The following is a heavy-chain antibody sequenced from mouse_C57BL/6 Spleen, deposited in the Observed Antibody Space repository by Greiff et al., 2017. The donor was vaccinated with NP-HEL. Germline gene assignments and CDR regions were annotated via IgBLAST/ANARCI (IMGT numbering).Heavy chain of an antibody. V-gene: IGHV1-42*01. CDR3: ARKGYYGSSSSAWFAY. CDR1: GYSFTGYY. Sequence: VQLQQSGPELVKPGASVKISCKASGYSFTGYYMNWVKQSPEKSLEWIGEINPSTGGTTYNQKFKAKATLTVDKSSSTAYMQLKSLTSEDSAVYYCARKGYYGSSSSAWFAYWGQGTLVTVSA. J-gene: IGHJ3*01. CDR2: INPSTGGT. D-gene: IGHD1-1*01.